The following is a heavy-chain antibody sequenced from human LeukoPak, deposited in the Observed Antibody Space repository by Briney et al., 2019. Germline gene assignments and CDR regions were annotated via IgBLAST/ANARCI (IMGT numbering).Heavy chain of an antibody. V-gene: IGHV3-23*01. CDR1: GFTFSSFA. Sequence: GVSLRLSCATSGFTFSSFAMTWVRQAPGKGLEWVSAISGSGGSTYYADSVEGRFTISRDNSKNTLYLQMSSLRAEDTAVYYCAKRTSGFCSSTSCYGHDFWGQGTLVTVSS. D-gene: IGHD2-2*03. CDR3: AKRTSGFCSSTSCYGHDF. CDR2: ISGSGGST. J-gene: IGHJ4*02.